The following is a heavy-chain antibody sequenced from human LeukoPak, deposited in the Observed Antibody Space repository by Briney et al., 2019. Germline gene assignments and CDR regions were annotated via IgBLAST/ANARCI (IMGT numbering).Heavy chain of an antibody. CDR2: ISSSSNTI. J-gene: IGHJ4*02. V-gene: IGHV3-48*01. CDR1: GFTFSSYS. CDR3: ARRDCSGGSCYLSLTTIDY. D-gene: IGHD2-15*01. Sequence: PGGSLRLSCAASGFTFSSYSMNWVRQVPGKGLEWVSYISSSSNTIYYADSVKGRFTISRDNAKNSLYLQMNSLRAEDTAVYYCARRDCSGGSCYLSLTTIDYWGQGTLVTVSS.